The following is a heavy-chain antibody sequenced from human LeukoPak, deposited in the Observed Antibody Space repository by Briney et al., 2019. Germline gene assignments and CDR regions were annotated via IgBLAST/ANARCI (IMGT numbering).Heavy chain of an antibody. D-gene: IGHD3-22*01. Sequence: ASVKVSCKASGYTLTTYGISWVRQAPGQALEWMGWISGYNGNTNYAQRLPGRVTMTTDTSTSTAYMEVRSLRSDGPAMYYCARGPTARSYYDSTGSYRGAAHYWGQRTLVTAPS. V-gene: IGHV1-18*01. CDR1: GYTLTTYG. J-gene: IGHJ4*02. CDR3: ARGPTARSYYDSTGSYRGAAHY. CDR2: ISGYNGNT.